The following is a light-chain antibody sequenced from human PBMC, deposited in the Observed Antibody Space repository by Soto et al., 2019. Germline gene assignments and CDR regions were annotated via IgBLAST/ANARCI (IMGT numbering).Light chain of an antibody. V-gene: IGKV1-5*03. J-gene: IGKJ2*01. Sequence: DIQMTQSPSTLSASVGDRVTITCRASESISSWLAWYQQKPGKAPKLLIYRASSIESGVPSRFSGSGSGTEFTLTISSLQPDDFATYYCQQYKSYYTFGQGTKLEIK. CDR1: ESISSW. CDR2: RAS. CDR3: QQYKSYYT.